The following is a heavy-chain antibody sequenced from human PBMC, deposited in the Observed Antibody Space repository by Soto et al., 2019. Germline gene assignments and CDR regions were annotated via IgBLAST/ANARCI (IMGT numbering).Heavy chain of an antibody. CDR1: GYTFTSYY. V-gene: IGHV1-46*03. CDR2: INPIGGST. CDR3: ARAGYCSGGSCLGAFDI. J-gene: IGHJ3*02. D-gene: IGHD2-15*01. Sequence: ASVKVSCKASGYTFTSYYMHWVRQAPGQRLEWFGIINPIGGSTSYAQKFQGRVTMTRDTSTSTVYMELSSLRSEDTAVYYCARAGYCSGGSCLGAFDIWGQGTMVTVSS.